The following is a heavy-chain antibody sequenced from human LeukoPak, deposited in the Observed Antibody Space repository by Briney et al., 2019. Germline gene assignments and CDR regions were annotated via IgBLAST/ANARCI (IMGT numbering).Heavy chain of an antibody. D-gene: IGHD3-10*01. V-gene: IGHV1-46*01. CDR2: INPSGGST. CDR3: ARGPRITLVRGGQWYYYMDV. Sequence: ASVKVSCKASGYTFTSYYIHWVRQAPGQGLECMGLINPSGGSTNYAQKFQGRVTMTRDTSTSTVYMELSSLRSEDTAVYYCARGPRITLVRGGQWYYYMDVWGKGTTVTISS. J-gene: IGHJ6*03. CDR1: GYTFTSYY.